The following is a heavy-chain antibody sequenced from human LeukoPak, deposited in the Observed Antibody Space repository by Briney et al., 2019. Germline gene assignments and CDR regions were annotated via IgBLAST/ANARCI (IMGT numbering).Heavy chain of an antibody. CDR1: GFRFSTYG. Sequence: GRSLRLSCAASGFRFSTYGMHWVRQAPGKGPEWVAVIWSDGSNKYYSASLKGRFTISRDNSKNTLYLQVNSLRADATASYYCARDPVENSRSSDLYYFQYWGQGTLVTVSS. CDR3: ARDPVENSRSSDLYYFQY. CDR2: IWSDGSNK. J-gene: IGHJ4*02. V-gene: IGHV3-33*01. D-gene: IGHD6-6*01.